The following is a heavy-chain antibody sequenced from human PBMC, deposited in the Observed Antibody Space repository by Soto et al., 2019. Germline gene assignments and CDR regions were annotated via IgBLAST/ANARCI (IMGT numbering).Heavy chain of an antibody. V-gene: IGHV3-23*01. Sequence: EVQLLESGGGLVQPGGSLRLSCAASGFTLTSYAMSWVRQAPGKGLEWVSAISDSGRTTYYAVSVRGRFTISRDNSKNTLYLQMNSLRAEDTAVYYCPKGIRWELPLEYWGQGILVTVSS. D-gene: IGHD1-26*01. CDR1: GFTLTSYA. CDR2: ISDSGRTT. CDR3: PKGIRWELPLEY. J-gene: IGHJ4*02.